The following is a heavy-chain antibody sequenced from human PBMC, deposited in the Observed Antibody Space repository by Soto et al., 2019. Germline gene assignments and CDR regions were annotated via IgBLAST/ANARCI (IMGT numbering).Heavy chain of an antibody. J-gene: IGHJ4*03. Sequence: PSETLSLTCTVSGGSISGHYWIWIRQPPGKGLEWIGYIFYSGSTNYNPSLKSRVTISVDTSKNQFSLKLSSVTAADTAVYYCARVGSSGWSPDYWGQGTTVTVSS. CDR2: IFYSGST. D-gene: IGHD6-19*01. CDR3: ARVGSSGWSPDY. V-gene: IGHV4-59*11. CDR1: GGSISGHY.